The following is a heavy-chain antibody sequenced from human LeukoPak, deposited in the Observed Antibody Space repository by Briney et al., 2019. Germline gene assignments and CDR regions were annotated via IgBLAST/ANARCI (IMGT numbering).Heavy chain of an antibody. V-gene: IGHV1-69*13. D-gene: IGHD3-22*01. CDR3: AGFFYDNSGDASDI. Sequence: SVKVSCKASGGGFTFTSHAISWVRQAPGQGLERMGGLIPIYGSANYAQKFQGRVTITSDESTRTVYMELSSLRPEDSAVYYCAGFFYDNSGDASDIWGQGTMVTVSS. CDR1: GGGFTFTSHA. CDR2: LIPIYGSA. J-gene: IGHJ3*02.